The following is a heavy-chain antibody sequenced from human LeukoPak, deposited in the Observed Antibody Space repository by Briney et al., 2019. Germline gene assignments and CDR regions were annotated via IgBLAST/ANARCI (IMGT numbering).Heavy chain of an antibody. CDR1: GFTLRSYS. CDR2: INHSGST. J-gene: IGHJ4*02. D-gene: IGHD2-21*02. V-gene: IGHV4-34*01. CDR3: ARGRRSPMAYCGGDCYPKGSFFDY. Sequence: GSLRLSCAASGFTLRSYSVNCVRQTPGKGLEWIGEINHSGSTNYNPSLKSRVTISVDTSKNQFSLKLSSVTAADTAVYYCARGRRSPMAYCGGDCYPKGSFFDYWGQGTLVTVSS.